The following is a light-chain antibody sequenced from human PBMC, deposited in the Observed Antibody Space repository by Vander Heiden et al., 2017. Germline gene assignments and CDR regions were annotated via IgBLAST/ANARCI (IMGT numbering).Light chain of an antibody. Sequence: DIQMTQAPSSLSASVGDRVPITCQASHGITTYLNWFQQKPGKAPKSLIYDASNLKTGVPSRFSGSGSGTHFTLTISSLQPEDSATYYCQQYDNAPLTFGGGTKVEIK. CDR3: QQYDNAPLT. CDR1: HGITTY. CDR2: DAS. V-gene: IGKV1-33*01. J-gene: IGKJ4*01.